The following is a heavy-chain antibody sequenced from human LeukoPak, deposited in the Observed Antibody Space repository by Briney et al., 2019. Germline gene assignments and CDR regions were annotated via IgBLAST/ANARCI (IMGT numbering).Heavy chain of an antibody. V-gene: IGHV3-53*01. CDR2: IYVNGKT. D-gene: IGHD3-10*01. CDR3: ARDRAHDSGRIGAFDI. J-gene: IGHJ3*02. CDR1: GLTVSDNY. Sequence: GSLRLSCAVSGLTVSDNYMSWVRQAPGKGLEWVSVIYVNGKTYYAESVKGRFTISRDSSKNTLDLQMNSLRVEDTAAYYCARDRAHDSGRIGAFDIWGQGTVVTVSS.